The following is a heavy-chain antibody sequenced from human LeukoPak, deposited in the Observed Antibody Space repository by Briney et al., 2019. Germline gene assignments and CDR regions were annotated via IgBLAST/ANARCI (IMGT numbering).Heavy chain of an antibody. CDR1: GFTFSSYG. D-gene: IGHD3-3*01. V-gene: IGHV3-30*03. CDR2: ISYDGSNK. J-gene: IGHJ4*02. CDR3: ARDPAKSWSGHDY. Sequence: GGSLRLSCTASGFTFSSYGMHWVRQAPGKGLEWVAVISYDGSNKYYADSVKGRFTISRDNSKNTLYVQMNSLRAEDTAVYYCARDPAKSWSGHDYWGQGTLVTVSP.